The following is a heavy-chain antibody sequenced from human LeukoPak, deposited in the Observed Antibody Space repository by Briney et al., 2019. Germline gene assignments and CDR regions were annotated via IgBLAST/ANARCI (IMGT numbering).Heavy chain of an antibody. Sequence: GGSLRLSCAVSGFTSRTYWMHWVRQVPGEGLVWASRINEDGSITNYADSVKGRFSISRDNAKNTLYLQLNSLRAEDTAAYYCGRDLGGRSGYWGQGTLVTVSS. D-gene: IGHD1-26*01. CDR3: GRDLGGRSGY. CDR2: INEDGSIT. CDR1: GFTSRTYW. J-gene: IGHJ4*02. V-gene: IGHV3-74*01.